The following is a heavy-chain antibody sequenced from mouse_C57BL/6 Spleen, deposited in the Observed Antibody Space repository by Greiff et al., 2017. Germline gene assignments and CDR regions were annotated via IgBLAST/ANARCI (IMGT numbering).Heavy chain of an antibody. D-gene: IGHD1-1*01. CDR1: GYTFTDYY. Sequence: EVQLQQSGPELVKPGASVKISCKASGYTFTDYYMNWVKQSHGKSLEWIGDINPNNGGTSYNQKFKGKATLTVDKSSSTAYMELRSLTTEDSAIYYCARLPLLRYFDVWGTGTTVTVSS. CDR2: INPNNGGT. CDR3: ARLPLLRYFDV. J-gene: IGHJ1*03. V-gene: IGHV1-26*01.